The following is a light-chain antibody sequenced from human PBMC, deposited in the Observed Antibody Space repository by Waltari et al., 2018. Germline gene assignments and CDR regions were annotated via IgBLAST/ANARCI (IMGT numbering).Light chain of an antibody. CDR2: DVS. CDR1: SSAVGGYNY. CDR3: SSYTSSRTVV. J-gene: IGLJ2*01. Sequence: QSALTQPASVSGSPGQSIPISCTGTSSAVGGYNYVSWYQHHPGKAPRLMIYDVSNRPSGVSNRFSGAKSGNTASLTISGLQAEDEAEYYCSSYTSSRTVVFGGGTQVTVL. V-gene: IGLV2-14*03.